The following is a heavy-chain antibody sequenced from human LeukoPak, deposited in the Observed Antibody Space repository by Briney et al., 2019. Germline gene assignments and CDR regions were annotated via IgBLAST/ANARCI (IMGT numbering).Heavy chain of an antibody. D-gene: IGHD3-22*01. V-gene: IGHV4-61*02. CDR2: IYTSGST. J-gene: IGHJ4*02. CDR1: GGSISSGSYY. CDR3: AREGRENDSSGYFDY. Sequence: SETLSLTCTVSGGSISSGSYYWSWIRQPAGKGLEWIGRIYTSGSTNYNPSLKSRVTISVDTSENQFSLKLSTVTAADTAVYYRAREGRENDSSGYFDYWGQGTLVPV.